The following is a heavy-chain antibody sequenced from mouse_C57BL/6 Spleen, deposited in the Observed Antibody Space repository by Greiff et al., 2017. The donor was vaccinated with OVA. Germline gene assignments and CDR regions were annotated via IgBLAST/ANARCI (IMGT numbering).Heavy chain of an antibody. CDR1: GYSITSGYY. CDR3: AREGDGSSFTFDY. D-gene: IGHD1-1*01. Sequence: EVKLQESGPGLVKPSQSLSLTCSVTGYSITSGYYWNWIRQFPGNKLEWMGYISYDGSNNYNPSLKNRISITRDTSKNQFFLKLNSVTTEDTATYYCAREGDGSSFTFDYWGQGTTLTVSS. V-gene: IGHV3-6*01. J-gene: IGHJ2*01. CDR2: ISYDGSN.